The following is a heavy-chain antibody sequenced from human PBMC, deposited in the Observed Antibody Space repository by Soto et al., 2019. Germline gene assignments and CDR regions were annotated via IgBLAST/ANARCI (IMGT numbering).Heavy chain of an antibody. CDR3: AKDEGSYSDY. CDR2: TSYDGSNK. V-gene: IGHV3-30*18. CDR1: GFTFSSYG. Sequence: QVQLVESGGGVVQPGRSLRLSCAASGFTFSSYGMHWVRQAPGKGLEWVAVTSYDGSNKYYADSVKGRFTISRDNSKNTLYLQMNSLRAEDTAVYYCAKDEGSYSDYWGQGTLVTVSS. D-gene: IGHD3-10*01. J-gene: IGHJ4*02.